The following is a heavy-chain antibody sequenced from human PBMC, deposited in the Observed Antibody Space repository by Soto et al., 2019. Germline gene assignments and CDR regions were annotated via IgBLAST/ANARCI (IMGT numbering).Heavy chain of an antibody. CDR2: ISAHNGNT. J-gene: IGHJ4*02. Sequence: VASVKVSCKASGYTFTSYGITWVRQAPGQGLEWMGWISAHNGNTNYAQKFQGRVTMTTDTSTSTAYMELRNLRFDDTAVYYCARDPRVYYDSSGYYWVYWGQGTLVTVSS. CDR3: ARDPRVYYDSSGYYWVY. V-gene: IGHV1-18*01. CDR1: GYTFTSYG. D-gene: IGHD3-22*01.